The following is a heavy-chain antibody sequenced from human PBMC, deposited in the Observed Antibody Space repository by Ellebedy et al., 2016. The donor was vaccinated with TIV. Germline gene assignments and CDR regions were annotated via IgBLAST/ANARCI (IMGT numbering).Heavy chain of an antibody. J-gene: IGHJ5*02. Sequence: MPSETLSLTCTVSGGSISSYYWSWIRQPPGKGLEWIGYIYYSGSTNYNPSLKSRVTISVDTSKNQFSLKLSSVTAADTAVYYCARAPVSDSSSWWVWFDPWGQGTLVTVSS. V-gene: IGHV4-59*01. CDR3: ARAPVSDSSSWWVWFDP. CDR2: IYYSGST. D-gene: IGHD6-13*01. CDR1: GGSISSYY.